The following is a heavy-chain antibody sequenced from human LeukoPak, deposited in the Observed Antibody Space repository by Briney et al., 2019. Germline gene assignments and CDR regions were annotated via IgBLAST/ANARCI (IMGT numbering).Heavy chain of an antibody. Sequence: GGSLRLSCAVSGFTVSSNYMSWVRQAPGKGLEWVSIIYRDDTTYYADSVKGRFTISRDHSKNMLYLQMNSLRAEDTAVYYCAVNYYDDSGYYYYALDVWGQGTTVTVSS. CDR3: AVNYYDDSGYYYYALDV. V-gene: IGHV3-53*01. CDR1: GFTVSSNY. J-gene: IGHJ6*02. D-gene: IGHD3-22*01. CDR2: IYRDDTT.